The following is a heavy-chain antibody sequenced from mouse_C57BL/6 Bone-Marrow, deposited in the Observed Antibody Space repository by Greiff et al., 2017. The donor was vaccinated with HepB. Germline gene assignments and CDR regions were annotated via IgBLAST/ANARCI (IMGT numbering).Heavy chain of an antibody. CDR1: GFTFSDYG. V-gene: IGHV5-17*01. J-gene: IGHJ4*01. CDR2: ISSGSSTI. Sequence: EVQLQESGGGLVKPGGSLKLSCAASGFTFSDYGMHWVRQAPEKGLEWVAYISSGSSTIYYADTVKGRFTISRDNAKNTLFLQMTSLRSEDTAMYYCARGFMGYAMDYWGQGTSVTVSS. CDR3: ARGFMGYAMDY. D-gene: IGHD1-1*01.